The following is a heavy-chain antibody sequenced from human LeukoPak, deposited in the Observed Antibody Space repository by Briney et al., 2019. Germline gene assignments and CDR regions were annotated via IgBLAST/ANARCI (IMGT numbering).Heavy chain of an antibody. D-gene: IGHD2-21*01. CDR3: ARVYQFVFDY. J-gene: IGHJ4*02. V-gene: IGHV3-74*03. CDR2: INPDGTGT. Sequence: PGGSLRLSCADSGFTFSNNWMTWVRQVPGKGLVWVSQINPDGTGTTYADSVKGRFAISRDNAKNTVYLQMNSLTAEDTAVYYCARVYQFVFDYWGQGTLVTVSS. CDR1: GFTFSNNW.